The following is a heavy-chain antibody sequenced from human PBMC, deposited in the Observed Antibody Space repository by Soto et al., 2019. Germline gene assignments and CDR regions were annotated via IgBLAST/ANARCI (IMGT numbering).Heavy chain of an antibody. J-gene: IGHJ4*02. CDR2: ISGSGDTI. Sequence: EVQLVESGGGLVQPGGSLRVSCAASGFTLSRYSMNWVRQAPGKGLEWLSYISGSGDTIYYADSVKGRFTISRDNAKNSLYLQMNSLRDDDTAVYYCARGGVTTIFGDSWGQGTLVTVSS. V-gene: IGHV3-48*02. CDR1: GFTLSRYS. CDR3: ARGGVTTIFGDS. D-gene: IGHD5-12*01.